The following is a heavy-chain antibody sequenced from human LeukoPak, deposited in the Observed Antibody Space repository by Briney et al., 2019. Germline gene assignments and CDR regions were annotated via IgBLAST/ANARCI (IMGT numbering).Heavy chain of an antibody. V-gene: IGHV5-51*01. CDR1: GYSFTSYW. CDR2: IYPGDSDT. Sequence: GESLKISCKGSGYSFTSYWIGWVRQMPGKGLEWMGIIYPGDSDTRYSPSFQGQVTISADKSISTAYLQWSSLKASDTAMYYCARHGARMTTVTRSEYYYYMDVWGKGTTVTISS. J-gene: IGHJ6*03. D-gene: IGHD4-17*01. CDR3: ARHGARMTTVTRSEYYYYMDV.